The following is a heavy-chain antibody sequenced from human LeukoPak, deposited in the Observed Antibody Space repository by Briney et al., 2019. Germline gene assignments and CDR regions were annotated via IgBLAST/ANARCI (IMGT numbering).Heavy chain of an antibody. CDR3: ARRVVAALYDY. D-gene: IGHD2-15*01. CDR2: INSDGSGT. CDR1: GFTFSSYW. J-gene: IGHJ4*02. Sequence: PGGSLRLSCAASGFTFSSYWMHWVRQPPGKGLVWVSHINSDGSGTTYADSVKGRFTISRDNAKNTLYLQMNSLRADDAAVYFCARRVVAALYDYWGQGTLVTVSS. V-gene: IGHV3-74*01.